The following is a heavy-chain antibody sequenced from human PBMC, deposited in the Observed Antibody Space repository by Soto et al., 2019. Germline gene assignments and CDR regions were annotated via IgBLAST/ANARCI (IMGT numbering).Heavy chain of an antibody. D-gene: IGHD5-18*01. CDR3: ANDWRGTAMVYKWFDP. CDR2: ISGSGDST. CDR1: GFTFNNYA. J-gene: IGHJ5*02. Sequence: GGSLRLSCAASGFTFNNYAMSWVRQAPGKGLEWVSAISGSGDSTYYADSVKGRFTISRDNPNNRLYLQMNSLRAEDTAVYYCANDWRGTAMVYKWFDPWGQGTLVTVSS. V-gene: IGHV3-23*01.